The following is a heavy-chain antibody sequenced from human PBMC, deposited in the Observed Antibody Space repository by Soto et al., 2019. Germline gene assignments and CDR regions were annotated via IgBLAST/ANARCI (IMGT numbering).Heavy chain of an antibody. CDR2: INHSGST. D-gene: IGHD3-3*01. CDR1: GGSFSGYY. CDR3: ARVERYHYYDFSSGYPYYYYYYGMDV. V-gene: IGHV4-34*01. Sequence: PSETLSLTCSVYGGSFSGYYWSWIRQPPGKGLEWIGEINHSGSTNYNPSLKSRVTISVDTSKNQFSLKLNSVTAADTAVYYCARVERYHYYDFSSGYPYYYYYYGMDVWGQGTTVTVSS. J-gene: IGHJ6*02.